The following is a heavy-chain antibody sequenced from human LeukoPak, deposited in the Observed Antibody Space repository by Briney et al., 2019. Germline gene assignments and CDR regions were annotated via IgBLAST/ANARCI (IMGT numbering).Heavy chain of an antibody. V-gene: IGHV4-59*01. J-gene: IGHJ3*02. CDR3: ARATGTTRNAFDI. D-gene: IGHD1-7*01. Sequence: PSETLSLTCTDSDGSINSYYWSWIRQSPGKGLEWIGYVHYSGSTNYNPSLKSRVTISVDTSKKQVSLKLNSVTAVHTAVYYCARATGTTRNAFDIWGQGTMVTVSS. CDR1: DGSINSYY. CDR2: VHYSGST.